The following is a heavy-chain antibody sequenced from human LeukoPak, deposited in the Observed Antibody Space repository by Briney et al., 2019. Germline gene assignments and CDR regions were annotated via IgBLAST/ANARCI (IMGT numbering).Heavy chain of an antibody. CDR1: GFTFSSFD. J-gene: IGHJ6*03. V-gene: IGHV3-13*01. CDR2: IGTASDT. CDR3: ARGPPRGKYYYMDV. Sequence: GGSLRLSCAASGFTFSSFDMRWVRQPTGQGLEWVSTIGTASDTYYPGSVEGRFTLSRDNAKNSLYLQMKSLTAGDTAVYYCARGPPRGKYYYMDVWGKGTTVTVSS. D-gene: IGHD1-1*01.